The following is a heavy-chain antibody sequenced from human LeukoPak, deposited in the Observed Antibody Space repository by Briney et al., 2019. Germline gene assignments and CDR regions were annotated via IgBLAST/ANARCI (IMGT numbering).Heavy chain of an antibody. J-gene: IGHJ6*02. CDR2: ISHSGSI. CDR1: GGSFSGSY. D-gene: IGHD2-2*01. V-gene: IGHV4-34*01. Sequence: PSETLSLTCGVFGGSFSGSYWSWIRQPPGKGLEWIGEISHSGSISYNSSIKSRVTISVDTSKNQFSLRLRSVTAADTAVYYCARADCSGTSCSGVWGQGTTVTVSS. CDR3: ARADCSGTSCSGV.